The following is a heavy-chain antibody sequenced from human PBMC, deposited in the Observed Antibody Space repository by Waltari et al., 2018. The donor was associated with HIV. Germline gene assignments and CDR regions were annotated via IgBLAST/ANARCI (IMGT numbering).Heavy chain of an antibody. V-gene: IGHV3-49*03. Sequence: DVQVEQSGGALLQPGRSLSLPCRRSGLRLGAYPMSWLRQAPGKWLQWVSFIRSNSYGGTTEYAASGKLRFTISRDDSKGIADLQMTSVRLDDTAVYFCVAMRDLGYYFDYWGQGTPVTVSS. CDR2: IRSNSYGGTT. J-gene: IGHJ4*02. CDR1: GLRLGAYP. D-gene: IGHD2-15*01. CDR3: VAMRDLGYYFDY.